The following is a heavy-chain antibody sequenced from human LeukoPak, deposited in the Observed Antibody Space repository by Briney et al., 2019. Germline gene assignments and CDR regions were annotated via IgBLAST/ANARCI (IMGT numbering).Heavy chain of an antibody. J-gene: IGHJ6*02. V-gene: IGHV4-59*01. CDR3: EKSLGATRYNLGYYFYYALDV. CDR2: IHYSGST. Sequence: SETLSLTCTVSGGSINTYYWSWIRQPPGKGLEWIGYIHYSGSTNYNPSLKSRLTLSVDTSNNQFSLRLGSVTAADTAVYYCEKSLGATRYNLGYYFYYALDVWGQGTTVTVSS. CDR1: GGSINTYY. D-gene: IGHD1-26*01.